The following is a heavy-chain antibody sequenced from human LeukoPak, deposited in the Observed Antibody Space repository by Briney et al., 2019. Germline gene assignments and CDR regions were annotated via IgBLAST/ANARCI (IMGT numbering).Heavy chain of an antibody. Sequence: RPSETLSLTCTVSGGSMSNSYWSWVRQPPGKGLEWIGYVYFNGNTDYNPSLKSRVTISVDTSKNQFSLKMDSVTAADTAVYYCARPQTSSWYFDPWGRGTLVTVSS. J-gene: IGHJ2*01. D-gene: IGHD6-13*01. CDR2: VYFNGNT. V-gene: IGHV4-59*08. CDR1: GGSMSNSY. CDR3: ARPQTSSWYFDP.